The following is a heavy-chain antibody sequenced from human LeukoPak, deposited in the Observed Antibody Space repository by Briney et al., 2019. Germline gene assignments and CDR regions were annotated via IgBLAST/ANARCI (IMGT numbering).Heavy chain of an antibody. V-gene: IGHV3-15*01. CDR2: IKSKTDGGTT. J-gene: IGHJ4*02. CDR3: AKERDIVATISYYFDY. Sequence: GGSLRLSCAASGFTFNNAWMSWVRQAPGKGLEWVGRIKSKTDGGTTDYAAPVKGRFTISRDNSKNTLYLQMNSLRAEDTAVYYCAKERDIVATISYYFDYWGQGTLVTVSS. D-gene: IGHD5-12*01. CDR1: GFTFNNAW.